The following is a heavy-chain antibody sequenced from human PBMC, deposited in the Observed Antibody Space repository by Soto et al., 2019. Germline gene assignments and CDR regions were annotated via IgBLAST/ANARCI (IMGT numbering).Heavy chain of an antibody. CDR1: GYTFTSYD. Sequence: QVQLVQSGAEVKKPGASVKVSCKASGYTFTSYDINWVRQATGQGLEWMGWMNPNSVNTGYAQKFQGRVTMTRNTSITTAYMELRSLRSGDTAAYYCARERSGYYDYWGQGTLVTVSS. V-gene: IGHV1-8*01. D-gene: IGHD1-26*01. J-gene: IGHJ4*02. CDR3: ARERSGYYDY. CDR2: MNPNSVNT.